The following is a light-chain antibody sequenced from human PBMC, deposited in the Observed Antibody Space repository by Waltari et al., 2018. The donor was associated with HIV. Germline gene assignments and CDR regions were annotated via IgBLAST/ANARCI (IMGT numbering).Light chain of an antibody. CDR1: QSVSSY. J-gene: IGKJ4*01. V-gene: IGKV3-11*01. CDR3: QQRSNWPPRLT. Sequence: EIALTQYPATLSLSPGERATLSCRASQSVSSYLAWYQQKPGQAPRLLIYDASNRATGIPARFSGSGSGTDFTLTISSLEPEDFAVYYCQQRSNWPPRLTFGGGTKVEIK. CDR2: DAS.